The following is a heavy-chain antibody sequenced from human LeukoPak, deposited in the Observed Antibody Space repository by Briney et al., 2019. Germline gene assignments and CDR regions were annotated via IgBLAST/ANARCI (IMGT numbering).Heavy chain of an antibody. CDR1: GFTFSSYS. CDR3: ARDSGSYSDAFDI. V-gene: IGHV3-48*04. Sequence: GGSLRLSCAASGFTFSSYSMNWVRQAPGKGLEWVSYISSSGSTIYYADSVKGRFTISRDNAKNSLYLQMNSLRAEDTAVYYCARDSGSYSDAFDIWGQGTMVTVSS. CDR2: ISSSGSTI. D-gene: IGHD1-26*01. J-gene: IGHJ3*02.